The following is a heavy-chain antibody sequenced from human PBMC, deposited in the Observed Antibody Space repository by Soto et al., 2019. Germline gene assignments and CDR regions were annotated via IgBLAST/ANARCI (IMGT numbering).Heavy chain of an antibody. J-gene: IGHJ4*02. CDR2: ISAYNGNT. V-gene: IGHV1-18*01. Sequence: GASVKVSCKASGYTFTSYGISWVRQAPGQGLEWMGWISAYNGNTNYAQKLQGRVTMTTDTSTSTAYMELRSLRSDDTAVYYCARDDSYDSSGSNRFDYWGQGTLVTVSS. D-gene: IGHD3-22*01. CDR3: ARDDSYDSSGSNRFDY. CDR1: GYTFTSYG.